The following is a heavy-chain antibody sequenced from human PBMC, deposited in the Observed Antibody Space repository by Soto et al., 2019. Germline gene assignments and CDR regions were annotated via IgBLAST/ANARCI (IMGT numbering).Heavy chain of an antibody. CDR1: GDTFSFYA. Sequence: QVQLVQSGTEVKKPGSSVKVSCKASGDTFSFYAINWVRQAPGLGLEWVGRIHPSVSMSNSAQKFQGRVSVTADKSTSPAAMELRRLRSDDTAMYFCAARYGSGYRAFEYWGQGALFIVSS. J-gene: IGHJ4*02. V-gene: IGHV1-69*02. CDR3: AARYGSGYRAFEY. CDR2: IHPSVSMS. D-gene: IGHD3-10*01.